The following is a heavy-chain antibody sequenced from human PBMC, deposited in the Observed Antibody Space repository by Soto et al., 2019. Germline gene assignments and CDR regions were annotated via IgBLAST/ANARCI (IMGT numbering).Heavy chain of an antibody. CDR2: ISSSGSTI. CDR3: ARDGDIGINWFDP. J-gene: IGHJ5*02. Sequence: GGSLRLSCAASGFTFSDYYMSWIRQAPGKGLEWVSYISSSGSTIYYADSVKGRFTISSDNAKNSLYLQMNSLRAEDTAVYYCARDGDIGINWFDPWGQGTLVTVSS. D-gene: IGHD7-27*01. CDR1: GFTFSDYY. V-gene: IGHV3-11*01.